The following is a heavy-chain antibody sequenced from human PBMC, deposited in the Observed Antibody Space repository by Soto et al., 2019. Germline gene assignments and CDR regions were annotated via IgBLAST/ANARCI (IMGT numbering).Heavy chain of an antibody. CDR3: AKDTSWYRRLDWYFDL. Sequence: EVQLLESGGGLVQPGGSLRLSCAASGFTFSSYAMSWVRQAPGKGLEWVSAISGSGGSTYYADSVKGRFTISRDNSKNTLYLQMNSLRAEDTAVYYCAKDTSWYRRLDWYFDLWGRGTLVTVSS. J-gene: IGHJ2*01. V-gene: IGHV3-23*01. CDR2: ISGSGGST. CDR1: GFTFSSYA. D-gene: IGHD3-9*01.